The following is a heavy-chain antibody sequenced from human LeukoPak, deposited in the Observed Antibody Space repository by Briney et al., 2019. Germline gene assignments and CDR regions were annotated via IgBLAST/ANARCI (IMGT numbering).Heavy chain of an antibody. D-gene: IGHD3-22*01. J-gene: IGHJ4*02. CDR3: AKDMGRYYDSSGFFDY. CDR1: GVNVNSYF. Sequence: GGSLTLSCAASGVNVNSYFMGWVRQAPGKGLEWVSGISWNSGSIGYADSVKGRFTISRDNAKNSLYLQMNSLRAEDMALYYCAKDMGRYYDSSGFFDYWGQGTLVTVSS. V-gene: IGHV3-9*03. CDR2: ISWNSGSI.